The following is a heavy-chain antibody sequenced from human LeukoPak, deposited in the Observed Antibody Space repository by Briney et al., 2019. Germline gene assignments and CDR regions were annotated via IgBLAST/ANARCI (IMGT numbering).Heavy chain of an antibody. CDR3: ARGQLLWFGELRYYYYMDV. Sequence: ASVKVSCKASGYTFTSYGISWVRQAPGQGLEWMGGIIPIFGTANYAQKFQGRVTITADESTSTAYMELSSLRSEDTAVYYCARGQLLWFGELRYYYYMDVWGKGTTVTISS. CDR2: IIPIFGTA. CDR1: GYTFTSYG. D-gene: IGHD3-10*01. J-gene: IGHJ6*03. V-gene: IGHV1-69*13.